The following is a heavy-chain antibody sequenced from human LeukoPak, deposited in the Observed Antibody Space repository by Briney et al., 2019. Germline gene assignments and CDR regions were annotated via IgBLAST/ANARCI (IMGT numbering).Heavy chain of an antibody. CDR1: GYAFSSYA. V-gene: IGHV3-23*01. J-gene: IGHJ4*01. Sequence: GGSLRLSCAASGYAFSSYAMSWVRQAPGKGLEWGSAISGTGVTTYYADSVKGRFTISRDNSKNTLYLQMNSLRAEDTAVYYCASFELGWSGYYIDYWGHGTLVTVSS. CDR3: ASFELGWSGYYIDY. D-gene: IGHD3-3*01. CDR2: ISGTGVTT.